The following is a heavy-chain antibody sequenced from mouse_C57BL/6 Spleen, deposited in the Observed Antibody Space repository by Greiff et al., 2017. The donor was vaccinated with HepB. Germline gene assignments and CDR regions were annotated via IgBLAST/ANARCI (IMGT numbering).Heavy chain of an antibody. V-gene: IGHV1-26*01. CDR1: GYTFTDYY. J-gene: IGHJ4*01. CDR2: INPNNGGT. CDR3: ARQLPPYYYAMDY. D-gene: IGHD2-1*01. Sequence: VQLQQSGPELVKPGASVKISCKASGYTFTDYYMNWVKQSHGKSLEWIGDINPNNGGTSYNQKFKGKATLTVDKSSSTAYMELRSLTSEDSAVYYCARQLPPYYYAMDYWGQGTSVTVSS.